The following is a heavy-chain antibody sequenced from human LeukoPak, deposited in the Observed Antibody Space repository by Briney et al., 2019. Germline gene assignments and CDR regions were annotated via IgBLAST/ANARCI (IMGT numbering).Heavy chain of an antibody. CDR2: IHTGGTT. J-gene: IGHJ4*02. CDR3: AFGRYPFDH. D-gene: IGHD3-16*02. V-gene: IGHV3-66*01. Sequence: GGSLRLSCAASGFFGSEYYMNWVRQAPGKGLEWVSLIHTGGTTYYAESVKGRFTIFRDNSKNTLYLQMNSLTNEDTAVYYCAFGRYPFDHWGRGTLVTVSS. CDR1: GFFGSEYY.